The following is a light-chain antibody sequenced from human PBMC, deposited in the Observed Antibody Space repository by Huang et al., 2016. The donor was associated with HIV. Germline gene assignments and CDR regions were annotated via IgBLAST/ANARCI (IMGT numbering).Light chain of an antibody. CDR2: ATS. V-gene: IGKV3-15*01. J-gene: IGKJ4*01. CDR1: QSVRDK. Sequence: EIVMTQSPDTLSVSPGERATLSCRASQSVRDKLAWYQQKHGQAPMLLLHATSTRAAGVPARFSGSGSGTEFTLTISSLQSEDCGVYYCQQYESWPPLTFGGGTKVEIK. CDR3: QQYESWPPLT.